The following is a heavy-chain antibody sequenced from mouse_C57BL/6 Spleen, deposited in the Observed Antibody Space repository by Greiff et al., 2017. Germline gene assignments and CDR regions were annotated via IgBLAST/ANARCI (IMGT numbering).Heavy chain of an antibody. CDR2: IYPGSGST. Sequence: VQLQQPGAELVKPGASVKMSCKASGYTFTSYWITWVKQRPGQGLEWIGDIYPGSGSTTYNEKFKSKATLTVDTSSSTAYMQLSSLTSEDSAVYYCATDTTVVERNFDYWGQGTTLTVSS. V-gene: IGHV1-55*01. CDR3: ATDTTVVERNFDY. D-gene: IGHD1-1*01. J-gene: IGHJ2*01. CDR1: GYTFTSYW.